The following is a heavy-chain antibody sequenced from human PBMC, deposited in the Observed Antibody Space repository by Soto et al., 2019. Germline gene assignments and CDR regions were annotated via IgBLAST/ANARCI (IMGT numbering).Heavy chain of an antibody. J-gene: IGHJ5*02. CDR3: ARDAPPYH. Sequence: QVQLAESGGGVVQPGRSLRLSCAASGFTLSSYAMHWVRQAPGKGLEWVAVISYDGSNKYYADSVKGRFTISRDNSKNALYLQMNSLRAEDTAVYYCARDAPPYHWGQGTLVTVSS. CDR1: GFTLSSYA. V-gene: IGHV3-30-3*01. CDR2: ISYDGSNK.